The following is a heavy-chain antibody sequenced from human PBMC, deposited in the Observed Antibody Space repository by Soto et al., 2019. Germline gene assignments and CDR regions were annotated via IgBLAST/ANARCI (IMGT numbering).Heavy chain of an antibody. J-gene: IGHJ5*02. CDR2: IYWDDDK. CDR1: GFSLSTSGVG. CDR3: AHRPPTSLELRGVLWFDP. Sequence: SGPTLVNPIHTLTLTCTFSGFSLSTSGVGVGWIRQPPGKALEWLALIYWDDDKRYSPSLKSRLTITKDTSKNQVVLTMTNMDPVDTATYYCAHRPPTSLELRGVLWFDPWGQGTLGTVSS. D-gene: IGHD1-7*01. V-gene: IGHV2-5*02.